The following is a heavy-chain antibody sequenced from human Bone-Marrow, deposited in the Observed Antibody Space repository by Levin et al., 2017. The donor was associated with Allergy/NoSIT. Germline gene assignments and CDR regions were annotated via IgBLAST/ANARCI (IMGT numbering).Heavy chain of an antibody. J-gene: IGHJ4*02. D-gene: IGHD1-26*01. CDR1: GFTFDDYA. CDR3: AKDSIVGATVYYFDY. V-gene: IGHV3-9*01. CDR2: ISWNSGSI. Sequence: GGSLRLSCAASGFTFDDYAMHWVRQAPGKGLEWVSGISWNSGSIGYADSVKGRFTISRDNAKNSLYLQMNSLRAEDTALYYCAKDSIVGATVYYFDYWGQGTLVTVSS.